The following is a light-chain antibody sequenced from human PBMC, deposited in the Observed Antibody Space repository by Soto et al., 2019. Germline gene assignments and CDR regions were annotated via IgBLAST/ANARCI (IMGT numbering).Light chain of an antibody. CDR3: SSYAGSSVPVA. CDR1: SSDGGGYNF. CDR2: DVT. J-gene: IGLJ2*01. Sequence: QSALTQPPSASGSPGQSVTISCTGASSDGGGYNFVSRYQQHPGKAPKLMIYDVTKRPSGVPDRFSGSKSGNTASLTVSGLQADDEADYYCSSYAGSSVPVAFGGGTKLTVL. V-gene: IGLV2-8*01.